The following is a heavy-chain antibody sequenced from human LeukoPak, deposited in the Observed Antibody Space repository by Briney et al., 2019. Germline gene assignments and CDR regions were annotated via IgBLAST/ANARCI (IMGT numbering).Heavy chain of an antibody. CDR1: GFTFSTYG. CDR3: ARAMRSGYDY. J-gene: IGHJ4*02. D-gene: IGHD5-12*01. Sequence: GGSLRLSCAASGFTFSTYGMNWVRQAPGKGPEWLSYISSSSDAIYYADSVRGRFTISRDNAKNSLYLQMNSLRDEDTAVYCCARAMRSGYDYWGQGTLVTVSS. V-gene: IGHV3-48*02. CDR2: ISSSSDAI.